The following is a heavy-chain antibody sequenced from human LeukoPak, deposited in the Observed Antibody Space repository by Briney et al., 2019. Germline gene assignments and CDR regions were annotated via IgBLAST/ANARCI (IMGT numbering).Heavy chain of an antibody. Sequence: GGSLRLSCAASGFTFSSYGMSWVRQAPGKGLEWVSGISGSGGTTSYADSVKGRFTISRDNSQNTVSLQVNNLRTEDTALYHCAKTSLSDASGHYYYMDVWGKGTTVTVSS. V-gene: IGHV3-23*01. CDR2: ISGSGGTT. CDR1: GFTFSSYG. J-gene: IGHJ6*03. D-gene: IGHD3-3*01. CDR3: AKTSLSDASGHYYYMDV.